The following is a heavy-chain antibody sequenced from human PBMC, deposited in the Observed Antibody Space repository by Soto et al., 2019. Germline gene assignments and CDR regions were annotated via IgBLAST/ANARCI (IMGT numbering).Heavy chain of an antibody. CDR1: GGSFSGYY. V-gene: IGHV4-34*01. J-gene: IGHJ3*02. CDR2: INHSGST. Sequence: SETLSLTCAVYGGSFSGYYWSWIRQPPGKGLEWIGEINHSGSTNYNPSLKSRVTISVDTSKNQFSLKLSSVTAADTAVYYCARSTYPNAFDIWGQGTMVTVSS. D-gene: IGHD2-2*01. CDR3: ARSTYPNAFDI.